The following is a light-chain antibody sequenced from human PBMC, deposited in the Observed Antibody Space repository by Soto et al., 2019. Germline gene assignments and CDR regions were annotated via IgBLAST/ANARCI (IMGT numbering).Light chain of an antibody. V-gene: IGKV1-5*03. CDR2: RTS. Sequence: DIQMTQSPSTLPASVGDRVTITCRASQSISNWLAWYQQKPGKAPKLLIFRTSTLECGVPSRFSGSGSGTEFTLTISSLQPDDFATYHCQHYNGYSYSFGQGTKLEIK. CDR1: QSISNW. CDR3: QHYNGYSYS. J-gene: IGKJ2*03.